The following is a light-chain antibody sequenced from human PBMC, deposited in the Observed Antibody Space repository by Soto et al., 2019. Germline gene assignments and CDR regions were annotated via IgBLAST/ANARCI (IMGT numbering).Light chain of an antibody. J-gene: IGKJ5*01. Sequence: DVHMTQSPSTLSASVGYRFTITCRASQSISGWLAWYQQKPGKAPNLLIYKASSVQSGVPSRFRGSGSGTEFTLTISSLQPDDFATYYCQQYNSYPYTFGQGTRLEIK. V-gene: IGKV1-5*03. CDR1: QSISGW. CDR3: QQYNSYPYT. CDR2: KAS.